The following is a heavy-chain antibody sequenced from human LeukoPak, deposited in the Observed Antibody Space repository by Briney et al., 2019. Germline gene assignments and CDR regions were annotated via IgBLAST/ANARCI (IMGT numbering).Heavy chain of an antibody. CDR3: ARTQKTRRKYQLLFRLYEADWFDP. CDR1: GYTFTSYY. V-gene: IGHV1-8*02. Sequence: GASVKVSCKASGYTFTSYYMHWVRQAPGQGLEWMGWMNPNSGNTGYAQKFQGRVTMTRNTSISTAYMELSSLRSEDTAVYYCARTQKTRRKYQLLFRLYEADWFDPWGQGTLVTVSS. J-gene: IGHJ5*02. D-gene: IGHD2-2*01. CDR2: MNPNSGNT.